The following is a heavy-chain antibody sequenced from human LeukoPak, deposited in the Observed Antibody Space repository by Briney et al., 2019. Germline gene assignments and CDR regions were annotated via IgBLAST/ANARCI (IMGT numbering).Heavy chain of an antibody. CDR1: GGSISSYY. Sequence: PSETLSLTCTVSGGSISSYYWGWIRQPAGKGLEWVGRIYTSGSTNYNPSLKSRVTMSVDTSKNQFSLKLSSVTAADTAVYYCARVRATARGSSATRDAFDIWGQGTMVTVSS. D-gene: IGHD1-26*01. V-gene: IGHV4-4*07. J-gene: IGHJ3*02. CDR2: IYTSGST. CDR3: ARVRATARGSSATRDAFDI.